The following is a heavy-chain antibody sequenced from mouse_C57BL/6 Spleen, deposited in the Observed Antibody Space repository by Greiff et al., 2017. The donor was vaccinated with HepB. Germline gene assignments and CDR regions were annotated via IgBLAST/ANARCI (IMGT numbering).Heavy chain of an antibody. CDR2: IRLKSDNYAT. J-gene: IGHJ4*01. V-gene: IGHV6-3*01. D-gene: IGHD3-2*02. CDR3: TGDSSGYEAMDY. Sequence: EVKVEESGGGLVQPGGSMKLSCVASGFTFSNYWMNWVRQSPEKGLEWVAQIRLKSDNYATHYAESVKGRFTISRDDSKSSVYLQMNNLRAEDTGIYYCTGDSSGYEAMDYWGQGTSVTVSS. CDR1: GFTFSNYW.